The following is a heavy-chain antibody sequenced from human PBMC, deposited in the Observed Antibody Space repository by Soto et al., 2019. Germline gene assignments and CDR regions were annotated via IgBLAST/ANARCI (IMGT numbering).Heavy chain of an antibody. Sequence: PGGSLRLSCAASGFTFSNYAMSWVRQAPGKGLEWVSAVSASGLSTYYADSVKGRFTISRDNSKNTVYLQMNSLRAEDTAVYYCAKDPTATTACYFDYWGQGTLVTVSS. D-gene: IGHD4-17*01. CDR2: VSASGLST. CDR1: GFTFSNYA. CDR3: AKDPTATTACYFDY. V-gene: IGHV3-23*01. J-gene: IGHJ4*02.